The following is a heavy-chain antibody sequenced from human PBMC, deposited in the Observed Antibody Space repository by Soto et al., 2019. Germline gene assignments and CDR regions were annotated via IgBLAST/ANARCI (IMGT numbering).Heavy chain of an antibody. CDR3: ATVLRWEIPGTDY. V-gene: IGHV3-15*02. CDR2: IQSKSDGGTT. J-gene: IGHJ4*02. CDR1: GFSFNSAW. Sequence: EVQLVESGGALVKPGGSLRLSCSASGFSFNSAWMSWVRQAPGKGLEWVGRIQSKSDGGTTSYAAPVKGRFSISRDDSKKPLYLKMDSRQAEDTALYYCATVLRWEIPGTDYWGQGTLVTVSS. D-gene: IGHD1-26*01.